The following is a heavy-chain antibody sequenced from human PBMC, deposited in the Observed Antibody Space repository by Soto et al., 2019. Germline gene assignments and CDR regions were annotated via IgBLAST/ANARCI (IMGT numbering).Heavy chain of an antibody. Sequence: QVQLVQSGAEVKKPGASVKVSCKASGYTFTSYDINWVRQATGQGLEWMGWMNPNSGNTGYAQKFQGRVTMTRNTSISTAYMELSSLRSEDTAVYYCARDHCSGGSCYSNPWGQGILVTVSS. CDR1: GYTFTSYD. D-gene: IGHD2-15*01. J-gene: IGHJ5*02. V-gene: IGHV1-8*01. CDR2: MNPNSGNT. CDR3: ARDHCSGGSCYSNP.